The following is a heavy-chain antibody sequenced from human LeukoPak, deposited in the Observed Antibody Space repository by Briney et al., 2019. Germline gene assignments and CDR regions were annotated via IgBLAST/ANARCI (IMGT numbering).Heavy chain of an antibody. Sequence: SESLSLTCTVSSFSISTGGYYWSWIRQPAGKGLEWIGRIYSSGSTNYSPSFKSRVTISVDTSNNQFSLNLSSVTAADTAVYYCARGEYDSSAYWGYYFENWGQGTLVTVSS. V-gene: IGHV4-61*02. CDR2: IYSSGST. CDR1: SFSISTGGYY. J-gene: IGHJ4*02. CDR3: ARGEYDSSAYWGYYFEN. D-gene: IGHD3-22*01.